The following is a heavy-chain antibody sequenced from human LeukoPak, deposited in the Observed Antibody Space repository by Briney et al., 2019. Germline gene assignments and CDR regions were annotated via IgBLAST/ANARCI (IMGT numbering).Heavy chain of an antibody. D-gene: IGHD3-9*01. CDR1: GGSFSGYY. J-gene: IGHJ4*02. CDR2: INHSGST. V-gene: IGHV4-34*01. Sequence: SETLSLTCAVYGGSFSGYYWSWIRQPPGKGLEWIGEINHSGSTNYNPSLESRVTISVDTSKNQFSLKLSSVTAADTAVYYCARVGYDISTHFDYWGQGTLVTVSS. CDR3: ARVGYDISTHFDY.